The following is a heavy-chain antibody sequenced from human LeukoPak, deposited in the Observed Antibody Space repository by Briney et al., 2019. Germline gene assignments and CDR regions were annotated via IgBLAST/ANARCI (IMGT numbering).Heavy chain of an antibody. J-gene: IGHJ4*02. CDR3: ATFPYYYDSSDY. D-gene: IGHD3-22*01. CDR1: GGAFSGYY. CDR2: INHSGST. Sequence: KPSETLSLTCAVYGGAFSGYYWSWIRQPPRKGLELIGEINHSGSTNYNPSLKSRVTISVDTSKNQFSLKLSSVTAADTAVYYCATFPYYYDSSDYWGQGTLVTVSS. V-gene: IGHV4-34*01.